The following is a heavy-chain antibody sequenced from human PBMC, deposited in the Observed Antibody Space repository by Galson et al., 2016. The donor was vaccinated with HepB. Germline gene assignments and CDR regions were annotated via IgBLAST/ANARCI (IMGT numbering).Heavy chain of an antibody. CDR3: AKDRGRGTYNFWSGPRNYFDS. V-gene: IGHV3-23*01. D-gene: IGHD3-3*01. Sequence: SLRLSCAASGFTFSHYAMAWVRQAPGKGLEWVSGISGSGDSTFYADSVKGRFTVSRDNSKNTLYLEMNSLRAEDTAVYYCAKDRGRGTYNFWSGPRNYFDSWGQGTLVVVSS. J-gene: IGHJ4*02. CDR2: ISGSGDST. CDR1: GFTFSHYA.